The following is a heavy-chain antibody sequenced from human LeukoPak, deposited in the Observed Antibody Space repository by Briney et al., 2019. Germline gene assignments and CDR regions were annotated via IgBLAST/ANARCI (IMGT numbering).Heavy chain of an antibody. J-gene: IGHJ6*04. Sequence: PETLSLTCAVSGYSISSGYYWGWIRQPPGKGLGRIGSIFHSGSTYYNPSLKSRVNMSVDTSKNQISLKLSSVTAADTAVYYCARASGSYGSGSYYYYGMDVWGKGTTVTVSS. CDR1: GYSISSGYY. CDR2: IFHSGST. D-gene: IGHD3-10*01. V-gene: IGHV4-38-2*01. CDR3: ARASGSYGSGSYYYYGMDV.